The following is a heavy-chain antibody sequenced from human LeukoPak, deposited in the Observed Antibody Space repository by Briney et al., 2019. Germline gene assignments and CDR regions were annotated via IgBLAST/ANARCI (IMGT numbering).Heavy chain of an antibody. CDR1: GFTFYTYA. CDR2: ISGSGGTT. J-gene: IGHJ4*02. Sequence: PGGSLRLSSAASGFTFYTYAMNWVRQAPGKGLQWVAAISGSGGTTYYADSVKGRFTISRDNSKNTVYLQLSSLRAEDTAVYYCAKDPSDFLVDCWGQGTLVTVSS. D-gene: IGHD2-21*02. V-gene: IGHV3-23*01. CDR3: AKDPSDFLVDC.